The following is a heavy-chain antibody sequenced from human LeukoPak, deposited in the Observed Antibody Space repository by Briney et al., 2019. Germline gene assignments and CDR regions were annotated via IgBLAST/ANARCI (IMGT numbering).Heavy chain of an antibody. D-gene: IGHD3-3*01. CDR3: ARGITIFRVDFRSDP. J-gene: IGHJ5*02. CDR2: IYYSGST. CDR1: GGSISSYY. V-gene: IGHV4-59*01. Sequence: PSETLSLTCTVSGGSISSYYWSWIRQPPGKGLEWIGYIYYSGSTNYNPSLKSRVTISVDTSKNQFSLKLSSVTAADTAVYYCARGITIFRVDFRSDPRGQGTLVTVSS.